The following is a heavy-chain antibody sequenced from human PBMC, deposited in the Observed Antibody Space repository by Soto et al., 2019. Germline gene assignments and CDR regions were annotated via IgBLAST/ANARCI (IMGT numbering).Heavy chain of an antibody. Sequence: GGSLRLSCAASGFTFSTYWMHWVRQAPGKGLVWVSRINSDGSSTNYADSVKGRFTISRDNAKNTLFLQMNSLRAEDTAVYYCAARYYDTTLRDYWGQGALVTVSS. J-gene: IGHJ4*02. CDR2: INSDGSST. CDR1: GFTFSTYW. CDR3: AARYYDTTLRDY. D-gene: IGHD3-9*01. V-gene: IGHV3-74*01.